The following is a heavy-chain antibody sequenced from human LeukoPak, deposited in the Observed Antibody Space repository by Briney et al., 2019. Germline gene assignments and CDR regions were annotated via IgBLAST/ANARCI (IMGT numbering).Heavy chain of an antibody. Sequence: GGALRLSCAASGFTSYKYWMSWVRQAPGKGLEWVANIKQDGSEKYYVDSVKGRFTISRDNAKKSLYLQMNSLRAEDTAVYYCASGFLDDFWSGHFWGQGTLVTVSS. CDR1: GFTSYKYW. CDR3: ASGFLDDFWSGHF. J-gene: IGHJ4*02. V-gene: IGHV3-7*01. CDR2: IKQDGSEK. D-gene: IGHD3-3*01.